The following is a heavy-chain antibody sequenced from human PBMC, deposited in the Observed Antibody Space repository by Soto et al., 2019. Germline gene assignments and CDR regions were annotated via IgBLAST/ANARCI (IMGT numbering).Heavy chain of an antibody. D-gene: IGHD3-22*01. J-gene: IGHJ4*02. CDR1: GGSISSYY. CDR2: IYTSGST. V-gene: IGHV4-4*07. CDR3: ARDLYYYDSSGYYDY. Sequence: QVQLQESGPGLVKPSETLSLTCTVSGGSISSYYWSWIRQPAGKGLEWIGRIYTSGSTNYNPSLKSRVTMLVDTSKNQFSLKLSSVTAADTAVHYCARDLYYYDSSGYYDYWGQGTLVTVSS.